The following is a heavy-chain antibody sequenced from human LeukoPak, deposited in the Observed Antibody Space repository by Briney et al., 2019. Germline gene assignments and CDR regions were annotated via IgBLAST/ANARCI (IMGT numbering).Heavy chain of an antibody. CDR1: GGSFSGYY. J-gene: IGHJ3*02. CDR2: INHSGST. V-gene: IGHV4-34*01. CDR3: ARSASGAPSASAI. Sequence: PSETLSLTCAVYGGSFSGYYWSWIRQPPGKGLEWMGEINHSGSTNYNPSLKNRVTISLDTSKNQFSLKLSSVTAAHTAVYYCARSASGAPSASAIWGQGPMVTVPS. D-gene: IGHD4-17*01.